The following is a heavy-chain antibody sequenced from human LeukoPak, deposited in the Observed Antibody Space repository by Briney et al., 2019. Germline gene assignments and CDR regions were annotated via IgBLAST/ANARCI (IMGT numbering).Heavy chain of an antibody. D-gene: IGHD3-22*01. CDR2: INPNSGGT. V-gene: IGHV1-2*06. Sequence: GASVKVSCKASGYTFTGYYMHWVRQAPGQGLEWMGRINPNSGGTNYAQKFQGRVTMTRDTSISTAYMELSRLRSDDTAVYYCATLAPNYYDSSGLDYWGQGTLVTVSS. CDR1: GYTFTGYY. J-gene: IGHJ4*02. CDR3: ATLAPNYYDSSGLDY.